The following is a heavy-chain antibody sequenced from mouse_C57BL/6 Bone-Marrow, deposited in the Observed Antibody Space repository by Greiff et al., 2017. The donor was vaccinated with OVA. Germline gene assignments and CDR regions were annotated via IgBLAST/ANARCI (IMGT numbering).Heavy chain of an antibody. D-gene: IGHD1-1*01. CDR3: ERGGYYGSRGGFAY. CDR2: INPYNGGT. CDR1: GYTFTDYY. V-gene: IGHV1-19*01. Sequence: EVQLQQSGPVLVKPGASVKMSCKASGYTFTDYYMNWVKQSHGKSLEWIGVINPYNGGTSYNQKFKGKATLTVDKSSSTAYMELNSLTSEDSAVYYCERGGYYGSRGGFAYWGQGTLVTVSA. J-gene: IGHJ3*01.